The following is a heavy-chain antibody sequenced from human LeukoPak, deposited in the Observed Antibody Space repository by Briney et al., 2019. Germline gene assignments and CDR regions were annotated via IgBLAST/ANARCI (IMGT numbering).Heavy chain of an antibody. CDR3: ANDNGSPPIRGVVVMNY. CDR2: IYYSGST. Sequence: PSETLSLTCTVSGGSISSSSYYWGWIRQPPGKGLEWIGSIYYSGSTYYNPSLKSRVTISVDTSKNQFSLKLSSVTAADTAVYYCANDNGSPPIRGVVVMNYWGQGTLVTVSS. D-gene: IGHD3-22*01. J-gene: IGHJ4*02. CDR1: GGSISSSSYY. V-gene: IGHV4-39*01.